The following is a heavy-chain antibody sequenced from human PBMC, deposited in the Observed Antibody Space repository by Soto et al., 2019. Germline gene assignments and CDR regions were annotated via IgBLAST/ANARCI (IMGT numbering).Heavy chain of an antibody. CDR2: IVPSLDTT. Sequence: QVQLVQSGTEVKKPGSSVKVSCKASGGTFSSSGFSWVRQAPGQGLEWMGMIVPSLDTTKYAQKFQARVTITADQFTSTAYMELSSLRSEDTAVYYCASWPQPWGTADPCAVDVWGQGTRVIVSS. D-gene: IGHD2-21*02. CDR3: ASWPQPWGTADPCAVDV. CDR1: GGTFSSSG. J-gene: IGHJ6*02. V-gene: IGHV1-69*09.